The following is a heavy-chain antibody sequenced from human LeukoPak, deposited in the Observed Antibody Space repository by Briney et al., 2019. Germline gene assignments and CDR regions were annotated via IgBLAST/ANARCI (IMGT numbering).Heavy chain of an antibody. CDR3: ARGEEYGSGTVHFDY. CDR2: VHHSGGT. D-gene: IGHD3-10*01. V-gene: IGHV4-4*02. J-gene: IGHJ4*02. CDR1: GGSISSSNW. Sequence: SGTLSLTCAVSGGSISSSNWWSWVRPPPGKGLEWIGEVHHSGGTNYNPSLKSRVTISADRSNNRFSLSLNSVTAADTAMFYCARGEEYGSGTVHFDYWGQGILVTVSS.